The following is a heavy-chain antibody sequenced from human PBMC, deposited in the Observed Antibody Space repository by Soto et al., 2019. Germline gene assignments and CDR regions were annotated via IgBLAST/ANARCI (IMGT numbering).Heavy chain of an antibody. J-gene: IGHJ6*02. V-gene: IGHV5-51*01. CDR1: GYSYTSYC. Sequence: GESLKISCKGSGYSYTSYCSGWQRQLPAKGLELMGIIYPGDSDTRYSTSFQGQATFSADTSISTAFLQWSSLKDYDTARYYCATPASRGLAPTGYYYYGMDVWGQGTTVTVSS. CDR2: IYPGDSDT. CDR3: ATPASRGLAPTGYYYYGMDV. D-gene: IGHD3-16*01.